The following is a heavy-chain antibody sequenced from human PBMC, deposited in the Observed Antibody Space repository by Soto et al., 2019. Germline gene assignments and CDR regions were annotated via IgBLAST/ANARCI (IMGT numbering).Heavy chain of an antibody. J-gene: IGHJ6*02. CDR2: IYYSGST. Sequence: SETLSLTCTVSGGSISRYYWSWIRQPPGKGLEWIGHIYYSGSTNYNPSLKSRVTISVDTSKNQFSLKLSSVTAADTAVYYCARGSENYYYAMDVWGQGTTVTVSS. V-gene: IGHV4-59*01. CDR3: ARGSENYYYAMDV. CDR1: GGSISRYY.